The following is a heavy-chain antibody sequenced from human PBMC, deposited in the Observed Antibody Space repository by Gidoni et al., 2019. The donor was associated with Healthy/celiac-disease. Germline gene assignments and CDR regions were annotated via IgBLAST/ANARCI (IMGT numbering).Heavy chain of an antibody. J-gene: IGHJ4*02. CDR3: AKVPCGGDCYSYFDY. V-gene: IGHV3-23*01. Sequence: EAQLLESGGRLVQPGGSLRLSCAASGFTFSSYAMSWVRQAPGKGLEWVSAISGSGGSTYYADSVKGRFTISRDNSKNTLYLQMNSLRAEDTAVYYCAKVPCGGDCYSYFDYWGQGTLVTVSS. CDR2: ISGSGGST. D-gene: IGHD2-21*02. CDR1: GFTFSSYA.